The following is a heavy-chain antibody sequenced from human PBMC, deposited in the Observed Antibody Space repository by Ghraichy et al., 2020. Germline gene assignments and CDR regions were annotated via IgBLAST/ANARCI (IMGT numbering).Heavy chain of an antibody. CDR1: GGSISSYS. Sequence: SQTLSLTCTVSGGSISSYSWSWIRQPPGKGLEWIGNIYASGSTYYNPSLKSRVTTSVDTSKNQLTLKVSSVTAADTAVYYCARHGGSYSFDYWGQGTLVTVSS. D-gene: IGHD1-26*01. CDR3: ARHGGSYSFDY. V-gene: IGHV4-4*09. CDR2: IYASGST. J-gene: IGHJ4*02.